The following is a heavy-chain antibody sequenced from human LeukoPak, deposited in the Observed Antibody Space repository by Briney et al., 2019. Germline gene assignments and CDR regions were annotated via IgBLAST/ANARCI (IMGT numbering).Heavy chain of an antibody. Sequence: GGSLRLSCVGSGFCLSDYWMHWVRQTPGKGLMWVSRITSDGSTTWYADSVKGRFTVSRDNAKNTLFLEMNSLRDEDTAVYYCAGDYIWGRLFWGQGTLVTVSS. D-gene: IGHD3-16*01. J-gene: IGHJ4*01. CDR3: AGDYIWGRLF. CDR1: GFCLSDYW. V-gene: IGHV3-74*01. CDR2: ITSDGSTT.